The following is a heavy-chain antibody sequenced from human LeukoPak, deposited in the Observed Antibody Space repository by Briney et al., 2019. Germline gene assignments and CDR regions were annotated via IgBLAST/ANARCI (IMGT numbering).Heavy chain of an antibody. D-gene: IGHD1-26*01. CDR2: ISSSSSYI. CDR3: ARGLVGATEDY. J-gene: IGHJ4*02. CDR1: GFTFSSYS. Sequence: VGSLRLSCAASGFTFSSYSMNWVRQAPGKGLEWVSYISSSSSYIYYADSVKGRFTISRDNAKNSLYLKMNRLRAEDTAVYYWARGLVGATEDYCGAGSLVTVSS. V-gene: IGHV3-21*01.